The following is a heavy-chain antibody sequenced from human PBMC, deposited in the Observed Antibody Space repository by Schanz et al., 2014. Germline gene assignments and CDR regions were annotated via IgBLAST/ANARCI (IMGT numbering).Heavy chain of an antibody. J-gene: IGHJ4*02. V-gene: IGHV3-23*01. D-gene: IGHD6-19*01. Sequence: DVQLLESGGGLVQPGGSLRLSCAASGFTFNSYAMTWVRQAPGKGLEWVSSISHSGGSKYYADSVKGRFTISRDNSENTLYLQMNSLRAEDTAIYYCAKLSSSGRLAGYFDYWGQGALVTVSS. CDR2: ISHSGGSK. CDR3: AKLSSSGRLAGYFDY. CDR1: GFTFNSYA.